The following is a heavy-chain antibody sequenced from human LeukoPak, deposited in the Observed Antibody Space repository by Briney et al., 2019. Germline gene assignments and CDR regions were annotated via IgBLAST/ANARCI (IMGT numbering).Heavy chain of an antibody. CDR1: GFTFSGYA. Sequence: SGGSLRLSCAASGFTFSGYAMSWVRQAPGKWLEWVSPISGSGGSTYYADSVKGRFTISRDNSKNTLYLQMNSLRAEDTAVYYCAKDGVADYGYYIDYWGQGTLVTVSS. J-gene: IGHJ4*02. CDR2: ISGSGGST. V-gene: IGHV3-23*01. D-gene: IGHD4-17*01. CDR3: AKDGVADYGYYIDY.